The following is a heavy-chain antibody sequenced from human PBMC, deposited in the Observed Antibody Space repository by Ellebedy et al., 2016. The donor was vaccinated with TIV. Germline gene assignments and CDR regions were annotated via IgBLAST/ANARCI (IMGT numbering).Heavy chain of an antibody. CDR1: GYTFTSYG. CDR3: ARDSRVTFGGLIVYFDF. Sequence: ASVKVSCKASGYTFTSYGITWVRQAPGQGHEWMGWISAYNGNTDYAQKFQGRVTMTTDTSTSTAYMELRSLRSDDTAVYYCARDSRVTFGGLIVYFDFWGQGTLVTVSS. CDR2: ISAYNGNT. J-gene: IGHJ4*02. D-gene: IGHD3-16*02. V-gene: IGHV1-18*01.